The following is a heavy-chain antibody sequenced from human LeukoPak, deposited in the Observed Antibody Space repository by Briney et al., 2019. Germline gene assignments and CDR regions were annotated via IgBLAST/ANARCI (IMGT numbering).Heavy chain of an antibody. Sequence: PGGSLRLSCAASGFTFSSYSMNWVRQAPGKGLEWVSSISSSSSYIYYADSVKGRFTISRDNAKNSLYLQMHSLRAEDTAVYYCARDIASSTSYYYGMDVWGQGTTVTVS. CDR2: ISSSSSYI. CDR3: ARDIASSTSYYYGMDV. D-gene: IGHD2-2*01. CDR1: GFTFSSYS. J-gene: IGHJ6*02. V-gene: IGHV3-21*01.